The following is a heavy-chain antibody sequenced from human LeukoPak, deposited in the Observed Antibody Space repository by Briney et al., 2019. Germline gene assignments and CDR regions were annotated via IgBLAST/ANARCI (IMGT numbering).Heavy chain of an antibody. Sequence: ASVKVSCKASGYTFTSYDINWVRQATGQGLEWMGWMNPNSGNTGYAQKFQGRVTITRNTSISTAYMELSSLRSDDTAVYYCARSTEWEAAYYFDYWGQGTLVTVSS. CDR2: MNPNSGNT. V-gene: IGHV1-8*03. CDR1: GYTFTSYD. J-gene: IGHJ4*02. D-gene: IGHD1-26*01. CDR3: ARSTEWEAAYYFDY.